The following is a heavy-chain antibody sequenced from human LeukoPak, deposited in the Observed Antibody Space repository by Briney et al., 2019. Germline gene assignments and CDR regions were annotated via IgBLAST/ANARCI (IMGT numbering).Heavy chain of an antibody. Sequence: PGRSLRLSCAASGFTFDDYAMHWVRQAPGKGLEWVSGISWNSGSMGYADSVKGRFTISRDNAKNSLYLQMNSLRAEDTALYYCATDGYTMTDYWGQGTLVTVSS. V-gene: IGHV3-9*01. CDR1: GFTFDDYA. D-gene: IGHD5-24*01. J-gene: IGHJ4*02. CDR2: ISWNSGSM. CDR3: ATDGYTMTDY.